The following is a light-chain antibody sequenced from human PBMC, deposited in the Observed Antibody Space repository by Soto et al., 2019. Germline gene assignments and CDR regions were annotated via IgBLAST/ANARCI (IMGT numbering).Light chain of an antibody. CDR1: ESIYISF. CDR2: GTS. CDR3: QQDGGSPPYT. J-gene: IGKJ2*01. V-gene: IGKV3-20*01. Sequence: EIVLTQSPVTLSLSPVERATLSCRTSESIYISFLAWYQQKPGLGPRLLLYGTSNRASGIPDRFSGSGSGTDFTLNISSLEPEDFAMYYCQQDGGSPPYTFGQGTKLEIK.